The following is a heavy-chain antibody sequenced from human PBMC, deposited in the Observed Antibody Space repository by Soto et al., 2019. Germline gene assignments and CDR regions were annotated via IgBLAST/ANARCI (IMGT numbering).Heavy chain of an antibody. CDR1: GFTVSSNY. V-gene: IGHV3-53*04. CDR3: ARALITGTSPWFDP. Sequence: GGSLRLSCAASGFTVSSNYMSWVRQAPGKGLEWVSVIYSGGSTYYADSVKGRFTISRHNSKNTLYLQMNSLRAEDTAVYYCARALITGTSPWFDPWGPGTLVTVSS. J-gene: IGHJ5*02. CDR2: IYSGGST. D-gene: IGHD1-20*01.